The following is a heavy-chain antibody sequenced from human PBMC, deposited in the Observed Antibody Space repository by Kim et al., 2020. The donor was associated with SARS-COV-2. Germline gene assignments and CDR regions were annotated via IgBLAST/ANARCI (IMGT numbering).Heavy chain of an antibody. D-gene: IGHD6-13*01. CDR3: AKCSGLYSSSCNYFDY. CDR1: GFTFSSYG. CDR2: IWYDGSNK. Sequence: GGSLRLSCAASGFTFSSYGMHWVRQAPGKGLEWVAVIWYDGSNKYYADSVKGRFTISRDNSKNTLYLQMNSLRAEDTAVYYCAKCSGLYSSSCNYFDYWG. J-gene: IGHJ4*01. V-gene: IGHV3-33*06.